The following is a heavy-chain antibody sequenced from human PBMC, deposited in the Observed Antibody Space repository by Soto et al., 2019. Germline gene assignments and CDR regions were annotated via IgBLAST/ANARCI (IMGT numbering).Heavy chain of an antibody. J-gene: IGHJ6*02. D-gene: IGHD2-21*02. CDR3: APDTSYCGGDCYCGRHYYYGMDV. CDR2: INAGNGNT. CDR1: GYTFTSYA. V-gene: IGHV1-3*01. Sequence: ASVKVSCKASGYTFTSYAMHWVRQAPGQRLEWMGWINAGNGNTKYSQKFQGRVTITRDTSASTAYMELSSLRSEDTAVYYCAPDTSYCGGDCYCGRHYYYGMDVWGQGTTVTVSS.